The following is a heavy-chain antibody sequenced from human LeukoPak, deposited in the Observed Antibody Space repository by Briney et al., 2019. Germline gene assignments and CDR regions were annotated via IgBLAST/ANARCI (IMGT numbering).Heavy chain of an antibody. CDR2: TRYDGNIQ. V-gene: IGHV3-30*02. CDR3: AKELNVMLPAAPN. CDR1: GFTFSNFG. Sequence: GGSLRLSCAGSGFTFSNFGMHWVRQAPGKGLEWVASTRYDGNIQYYADFVKGRFTISRDNSKNTLLLQMNSLRPEDTAMYYCAKELNVMLPAAPNWGQGNLVTVSS. J-gene: IGHJ4*02. D-gene: IGHD2-2*01.